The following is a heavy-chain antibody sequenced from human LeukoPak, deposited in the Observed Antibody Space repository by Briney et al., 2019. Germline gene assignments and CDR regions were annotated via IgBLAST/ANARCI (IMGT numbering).Heavy chain of an antibody. CDR3: ARGTMVRGVIITEGY. J-gene: IGHJ4*02. V-gene: IGHV1-2*02. Sequence: VASVKDSCKASGYTFTGYYMHWVRQAPGQGLEWMGWINPNSGGTNYAQKFQGRVTMTRDTSISTAYMELSRLRSDDTAVYYCARGTMVRGVIITEGYWGQGTLVTVSS. D-gene: IGHD3-10*01. CDR2: INPNSGGT. CDR1: GYTFTGYY.